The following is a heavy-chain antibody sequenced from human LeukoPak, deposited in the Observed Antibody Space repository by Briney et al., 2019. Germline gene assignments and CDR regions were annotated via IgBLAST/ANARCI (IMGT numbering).Heavy chain of an antibody. CDR2: INTSGST. J-gene: IGHJ4*02. V-gene: IGHV4-4*07. CDR3: AKHRYSSSTHYYFDS. D-gene: IGHD6-6*01. CDR1: GGSITTYY. Sequence: PSETLSLTCSVSGGSITTYYWSWIRQPAEKGLEWIWRINTSGSTNYNPSLKSRVTMSVDTSKNQFSLKLSSVTAADTAVYYCAKHRYSSSTHYYFDSWGQGTLVTVSS.